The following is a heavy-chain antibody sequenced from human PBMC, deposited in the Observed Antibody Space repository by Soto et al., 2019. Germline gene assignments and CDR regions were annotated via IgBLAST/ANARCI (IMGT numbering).Heavy chain of an antibody. Sequence: GWSLRLSCAASGFTFSDYYMSWIRQAPGKGLEWVSYIGSSSSYTNYADSVKGRFTISRDNAKNSLYLQMNSLRAEDTAVYYCEKYYDSSGYPFSMDVWGQGTTVTVSS. CDR3: EKYYDSSGYPFSMDV. V-gene: IGHV3-11*06. CDR2: IGSSSSYT. D-gene: IGHD3-22*01. CDR1: GFTFSDYY. J-gene: IGHJ6*02.